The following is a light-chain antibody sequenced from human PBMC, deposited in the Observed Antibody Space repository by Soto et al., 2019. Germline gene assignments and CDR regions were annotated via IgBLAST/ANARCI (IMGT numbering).Light chain of an antibody. CDR1: QSISTW. CDR3: QQYNSYSWT. V-gene: IGKV1-5*01. CDR2: DAS. Sequence: DIQMTQSPSTLSASVGDRVTLTCRASQSISTWLAWYQQKPGKAPKLLIFDASTLESGVPSRFRGSGSGTEFTLTISSLQPDDFAIYYCQQYNSYSWTFGQGTKVDIK. J-gene: IGKJ1*01.